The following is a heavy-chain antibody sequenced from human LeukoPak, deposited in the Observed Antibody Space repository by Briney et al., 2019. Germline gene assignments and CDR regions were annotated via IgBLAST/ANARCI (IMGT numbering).Heavy chain of an antibody. V-gene: IGHV1-69*05. D-gene: IGHD6-19*01. CDR3: AREAAVAGTTTHWYFDL. J-gene: IGHJ2*01. CDR1: GGTFSSYA. CDR2: IIPIFGTA. Sequence: ASVKVSRKASGGTFSSYAISWVRQAPGQGLEWMGRIIPIFGTANYAQKFQGRVTITTDESTSTAYMELSSLRSEDTAVYYCAREAAVAGTTTHWYFDLWGRGTLVTVSS.